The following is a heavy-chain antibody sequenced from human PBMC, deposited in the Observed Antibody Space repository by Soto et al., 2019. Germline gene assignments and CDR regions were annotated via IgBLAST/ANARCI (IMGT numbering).Heavy chain of an antibody. CDR1: GFTFSSYG. J-gene: IGHJ4*02. V-gene: IGHV3-30*18. CDR3: AKAKRKISGWYAGGYDY. D-gene: IGHD6-19*01. Sequence: QVPLVESGGGVVQPGRSLRLSCAASGFTFSSYGMHWVRQAPGKGLEWVAVISYDGSNKYYADSVKGRFTISRDNSKNTLYLQMNSLRAEDTAVYYCAKAKRKISGWYAGGYDYWGQGTLVTVSS. CDR2: ISYDGSNK.